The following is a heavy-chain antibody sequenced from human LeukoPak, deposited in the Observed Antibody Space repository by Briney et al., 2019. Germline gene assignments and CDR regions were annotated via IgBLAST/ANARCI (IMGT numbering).Heavy chain of an antibody. D-gene: IGHD6-6*01. Sequence: GGSLRLSCAASGFTFSNYWMSWVRQAPGKGLEWVANIKQDGSEKYYVDSVKGRFTVSRDNAKNSLYLQMNNLRAEDTSVYYCARDYRSSSGRSIDYWGQGTLVTVSS. CDR2: IKQDGSEK. J-gene: IGHJ4*02. CDR3: ARDYRSSSGRSIDY. CDR1: GFTFSNYW. V-gene: IGHV3-7*01.